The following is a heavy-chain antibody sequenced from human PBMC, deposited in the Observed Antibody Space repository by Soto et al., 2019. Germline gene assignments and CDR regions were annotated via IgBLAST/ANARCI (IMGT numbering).Heavy chain of an antibody. D-gene: IGHD5-12*01. J-gene: IGHJ3*02. CDR2: TRNKANSYTT. CDR1: GFTFSDHY. V-gene: IGHV3-72*01. Sequence: PGGSLRLSCAASGFTFSDHYMDWVRQAPGKGLEWVGRTRNKANSYTTEYAASVKGRFTISRDDSKNSLYLQMNSLKTEDTAVYYCASQYSQYRNDAFDIWGQGTMVTVSS. CDR3: ASQYSQYRNDAFDI.